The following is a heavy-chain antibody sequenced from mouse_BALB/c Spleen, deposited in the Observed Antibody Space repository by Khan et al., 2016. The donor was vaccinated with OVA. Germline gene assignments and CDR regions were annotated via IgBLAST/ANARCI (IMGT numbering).Heavy chain of an antibody. Sequence: EVQLQESGPSLVQPSQTLSLTCSVTGDSISSGYWSWIRKFPGNKLEYMGYMISSGYTYSNPSLKSRFSLTRHTSKNQSYLQLNSVTTEDTATYYCARSTYRYAFAYWGQGTLVTVSA. CDR2: MISSGYT. CDR3: ARSTYRYAFAY. V-gene: IGHV3-8*02. D-gene: IGHD2-14*01. CDR1: GDSISSGY. J-gene: IGHJ3*01.